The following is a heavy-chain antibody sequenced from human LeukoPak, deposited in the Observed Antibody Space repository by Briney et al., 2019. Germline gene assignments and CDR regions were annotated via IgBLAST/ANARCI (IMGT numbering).Heavy chain of an antibody. CDR2: INPNSGGT. J-gene: IGHJ6*03. V-gene: IGHV1-2*02. CDR1: GYTFTGYY. CDR3: ARGSIVVPAFYYYYMDV. D-gene: IGHD2-2*01. Sequence: ASVKVSCKASGYTFTGYYMHWVRQAPGQGLEWMGWINPNSGGTNYAQKFQGRVTMTRDTSISTAYMELSRLRSDDTAVYYCARGSIVVPAFYYYYMDVWGKGTTVTVSS.